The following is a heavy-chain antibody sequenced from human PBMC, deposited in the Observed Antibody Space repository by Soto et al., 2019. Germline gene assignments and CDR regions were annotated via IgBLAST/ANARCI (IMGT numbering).Heavy chain of an antibody. Sequence: EVRLLESGGGLVKPGGSLRLSCAASGFSFSSYDMTWVRQAPGQGLEWVSSLSVTGGGPYYADSVRGRFTMSRDNSKNTLALEMSGLRADDSAVYYCAKGRETTTSAKFCFDNWGQGTLVTVSS. J-gene: IGHJ4*02. V-gene: IGHV3-23*01. CDR2: LSVTGGGP. D-gene: IGHD1-26*01. CDR3: AKGRETTTSAKFCFDN. CDR1: GFSFSSYD.